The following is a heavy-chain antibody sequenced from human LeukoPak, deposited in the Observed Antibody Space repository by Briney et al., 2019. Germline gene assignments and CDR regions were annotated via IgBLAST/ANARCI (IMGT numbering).Heavy chain of an antibody. J-gene: IGHJ4*02. D-gene: IGHD3-22*01. Sequence: GGSLRLSCAASGFTFSSYAMSWVRQAPGKGLEWVSAISGSGGSTYYADSVKGRSTISRDNSKNTLYLQMNSLRAEDTAVYYCAKALSLYYYDSSGIYYWGQGTLVTVSS. CDR1: GFTFSSYA. V-gene: IGHV3-23*01. CDR2: ISGSGGST. CDR3: AKALSLYYYDSSGIYY.